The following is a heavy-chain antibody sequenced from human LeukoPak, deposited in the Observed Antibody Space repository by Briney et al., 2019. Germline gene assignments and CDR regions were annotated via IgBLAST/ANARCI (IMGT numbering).Heavy chain of an antibody. J-gene: IGHJ4*02. V-gene: IGHV3-73*01. Sequence: GGSLRLSCAASGFTFSGSAMHWVRQASGKGLEWVGRIRSKANNYATAYTASVKGRFTISRDDSKNTAYLQMNSLKTEDTAVYYCAKERSGSYDSWGQGTLVTVSS. CDR2: IRSKANNYAT. CDR1: GFTFSGSA. D-gene: IGHD3-10*01. CDR3: AKERSGSYDS.